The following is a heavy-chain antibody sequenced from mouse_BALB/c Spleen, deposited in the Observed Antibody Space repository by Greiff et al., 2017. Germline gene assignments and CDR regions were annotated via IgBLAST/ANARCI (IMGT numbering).Heavy chain of an antibody. V-gene: IGHV5-12-2*01. CDR1: GFTFSSYT. Sequence: EVHLVESGGGLVQPGGSLKLSCAASGFTFSSYTMSWVRQTPEKRLEWVAYISNGGGSTYYPDTVKGRFTISRDNAKNTLYLQMSSLKSEDTAMYYCARHPPFYGNYAMDYWGQGTSVTVSS. CDR3: ARHPPFYGNYAMDY. J-gene: IGHJ4*01. CDR2: ISNGGGST. D-gene: IGHD2-1*01.